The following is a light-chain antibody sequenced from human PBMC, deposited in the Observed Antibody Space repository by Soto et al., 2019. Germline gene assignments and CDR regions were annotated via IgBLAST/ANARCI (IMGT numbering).Light chain of an antibody. CDR2: DVS. J-gene: IGLJ1*01. Sequence: QSALTQPASVSGSTRQSITSSCTRTSSDVGGYNYVSWYQQHPGKAPKFMIYDVSNRPSGVSNRFSGSKSGNTASLTISGLQAEDEADYYCSSYTSSSTLYVFGTGTKLTVL. CDR1: SSDVGGYNY. V-gene: IGLV2-14*01. CDR3: SSYTSSSTLYV.